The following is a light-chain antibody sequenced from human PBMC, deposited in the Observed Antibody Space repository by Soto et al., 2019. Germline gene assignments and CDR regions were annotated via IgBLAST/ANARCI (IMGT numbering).Light chain of an antibody. CDR3: QQYGYLVT. V-gene: IGKV3-20*01. Sequence: EIVLTQSPGTLSLSPGERATLSCRASQSITNNYLAWYQQKPGRAHRLLIYGASSGATGIPDRFSGSGSGTDFTLTISRLEPEDFAMYYCQQYGYLVTFGGGTKVEIK. CDR2: GAS. J-gene: IGKJ4*01. CDR1: QSITNNY.